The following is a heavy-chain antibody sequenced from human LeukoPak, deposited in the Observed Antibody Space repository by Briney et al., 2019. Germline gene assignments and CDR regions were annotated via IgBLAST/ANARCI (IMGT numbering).Heavy chain of an antibody. Sequence: SETLSLTCTVSGGSISSSSYYWGWIRQPPGKGLEWIGSIYYSGSTYYNPSLKSRVTISVDTSKNQFSLKLSSVTAADTAVYYCARDGMVRGVITYNWFDPWGQGTLVTVSS. V-gene: IGHV4-39*07. CDR3: ARDGMVRGVITYNWFDP. CDR1: GGSISSSSYY. CDR2: IYYSGST. D-gene: IGHD3-10*01. J-gene: IGHJ5*02.